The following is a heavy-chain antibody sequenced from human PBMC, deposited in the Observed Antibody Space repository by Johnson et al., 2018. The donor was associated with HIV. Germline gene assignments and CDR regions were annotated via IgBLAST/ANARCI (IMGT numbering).Heavy chain of an antibody. CDR2: IYSGGST. CDR1: GITVSSNY. D-gene: IGHD4-17*01. Sequence: VQLVESGGGVVQPGGSLRLSCAASGITVSSNYMTWVRQAPGKGLEWVSVIYSGGSTYYADSVKGRFTISRDSSKNTLYLQMSSLRVEDTAVYYCARSPETGDRLWRAFDIWGQGTMVTVSA. CDR3: ARSPETGDRLWRAFDI. J-gene: IGHJ3*02. V-gene: IGHV3-66*01.